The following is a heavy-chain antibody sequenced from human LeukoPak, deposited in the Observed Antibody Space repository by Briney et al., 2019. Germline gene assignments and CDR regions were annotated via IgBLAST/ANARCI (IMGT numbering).Heavy chain of an antibody. CDR3: ARGIVPAAGAHGLGFDY. J-gene: IGHJ4*02. CDR1: GGSFSGYY. V-gene: IGHV4-34*01. Sequence: SETLSLTCAVYGGSFSGYYWSWIRQPPGKGLEWIGEINHSGSTNYNPSLKSRVTISVDTSKNQFSLKLSSVTAADTAVYYCARGIVPAAGAHGLGFDYWGQGTLVTVSS. CDR2: INHSGST. D-gene: IGHD2-2*01.